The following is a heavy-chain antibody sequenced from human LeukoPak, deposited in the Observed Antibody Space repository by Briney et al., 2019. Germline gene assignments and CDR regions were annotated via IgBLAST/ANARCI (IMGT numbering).Heavy chain of an antibody. CDR2: IYYSGST. D-gene: IGHD6-13*01. J-gene: IGHJ3*02. Sequence: SETLSLTCTVSGGSISSYYWSWIRQPPGKGLEWIGYIYYSGSTNYNPSLKSRVTISVDTSKNQFSLKLSSVTAADTAVYYCAREKRGSWSGAFGIWGQGTMVTVSS. CDR1: GGSISSYY. CDR3: AREKRGSWSGAFGI. V-gene: IGHV4-59*01.